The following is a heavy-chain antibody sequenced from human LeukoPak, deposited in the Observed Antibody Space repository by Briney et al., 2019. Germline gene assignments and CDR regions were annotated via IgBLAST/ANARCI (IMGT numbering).Heavy chain of an antibody. J-gene: IGHJ4*02. CDR1: GGSISSYY. Sequence: SETLSLTCTVSGGSISSYYWSWIRQPPGKGLEGIGYIYYSGSTNYNPSLKSRVTISVDTSKNQFSLKLSSVTAADTAVYYCARQGIAAAGTNFDYWGQGTLVTVSS. CDR2: IYYSGST. D-gene: IGHD6-13*01. CDR3: ARQGIAAAGTNFDY. V-gene: IGHV4-59*08.